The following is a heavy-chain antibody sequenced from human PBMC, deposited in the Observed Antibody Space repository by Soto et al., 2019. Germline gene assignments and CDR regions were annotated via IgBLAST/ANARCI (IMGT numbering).Heavy chain of an antibody. CDR1: GYSFTTYW. CDR3: ARQKQTAMGVKTGGQYYFDY. V-gene: IGHV5-51*01. Sequence: GESLKISCEGSGYSFTTYWIAWVRQIPGKGLECMGIIYPRDSDTEYSPSFQGQVTISADRSISTAYLQWSSLKASDTAMYYCARQKQTAMGVKTGGQYYFDYWGQGTRVTVSS. J-gene: IGHJ4*02. CDR2: IYPRDSDT. D-gene: IGHD5-18*01.